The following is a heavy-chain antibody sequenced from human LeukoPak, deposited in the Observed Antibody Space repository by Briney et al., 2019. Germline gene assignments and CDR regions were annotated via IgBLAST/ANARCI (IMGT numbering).Heavy chain of an antibody. CDR3: ALARRKDYYYGTDV. V-gene: IGHV4-59*01. J-gene: IGHJ6*04. Sequence: SETLSLTCTVSGGSISSYYWSWIRQPPGKGLEWIGYIYYSGSTNYNPSLKSRVTISVDTSKNQFSLRLGSVTAADTAVYYCALARRKDYYYGTDVWCKGATVTVSS. D-gene: IGHD3-3*02. CDR2: IYYSGST. CDR1: GGSISSYY.